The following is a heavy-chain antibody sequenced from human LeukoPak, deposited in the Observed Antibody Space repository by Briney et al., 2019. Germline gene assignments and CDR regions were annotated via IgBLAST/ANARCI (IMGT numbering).Heavy chain of an antibody. D-gene: IGHD1-1*01. V-gene: IGHV3-21*01. CDR1: GFTFSGYS. CDR3: ARAPGYGAAYYFDY. J-gene: IGHJ4*02. Sequence: GGSLRLSCAASGFTFSGYSMNWVRQAPGKGLEWVSSITSSSNYIYYADSLKGRFTISRDNSKNTLYLQMNSLRAEDTAVYYCARAPGYGAAYYFDYWGQGTLVTVSS. CDR2: ITSSSNYI.